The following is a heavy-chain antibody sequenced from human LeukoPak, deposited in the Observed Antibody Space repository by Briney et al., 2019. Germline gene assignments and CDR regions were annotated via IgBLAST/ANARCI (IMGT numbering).Heavy chain of an antibody. Sequence: PGGSLRLSCAASGFTFDDYAMHWVRQAPGKGLEWVSGISWNSGSIGYADSVKGRFTISKDNAKNSLYLQMNSLRAEDTALYYCAKGMTLTYSASYSLWGQGTLVTVSS. D-gene: IGHD1-26*01. CDR2: ISWNSGSI. J-gene: IGHJ4*02. CDR1: GFTFDDYA. V-gene: IGHV3-9*01. CDR3: AKGMTLTYSASYSL.